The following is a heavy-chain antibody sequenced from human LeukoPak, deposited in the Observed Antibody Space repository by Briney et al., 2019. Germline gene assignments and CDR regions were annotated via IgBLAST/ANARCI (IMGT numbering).Heavy chain of an antibody. CDR1: GGSVSGYY. CDR2: VYYSGST. Sequence: PETLSLTCVVSGGSVSGYYWGWIRQPPGRGLEWIGYVYYSGSTNYNPSFKSRITISVDTSRNQFSLQLSSVTAADTAVYYCARIHRYCSGGACYVLDNWGQGTLVAVSS. V-gene: IGHV4-59*02. J-gene: IGHJ4*02. CDR3: ARIHRYCSGGACYVLDN. D-gene: IGHD2-15*01.